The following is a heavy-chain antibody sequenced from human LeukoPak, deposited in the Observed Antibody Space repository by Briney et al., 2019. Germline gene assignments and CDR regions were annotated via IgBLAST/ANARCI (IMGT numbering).Heavy chain of an antibody. V-gene: IGHV4-30-2*01. CDR2: IYHSGST. CDR3: ASYDYGSGFDY. J-gene: IGHJ4*02. D-gene: IGHD3-10*01. Sequence: PSETLSLTCAVSGGSISSGGYSWSWIRQPPGKGLEWIGYIYHSGSTYYNPSPKSRVTISVDRSKNQFSLKLSSVTAADTAVYYCASYDYGSGFDYWGQGTLVTVSS. CDR1: GGSISSGGYS.